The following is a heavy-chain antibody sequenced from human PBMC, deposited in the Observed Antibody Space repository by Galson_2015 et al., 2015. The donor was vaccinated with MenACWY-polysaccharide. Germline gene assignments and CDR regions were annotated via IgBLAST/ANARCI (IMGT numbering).Heavy chain of an antibody. CDR1: GFTFDDYA. Sequence: SLRLSCAASGFTFDDYAMHWVRQAPGKGLEWVSGISWNSGSIGYADSVKGRFTISRDNAKNSLYLQMNSLRAEDTALYYCAKTICDSSGYGGYFDYWGQGTLVTVSS. CDR3: AKTICDSSGYGGYFDY. D-gene: IGHD3-22*01. CDR2: ISWNSGSI. V-gene: IGHV3-9*01. J-gene: IGHJ4*02.